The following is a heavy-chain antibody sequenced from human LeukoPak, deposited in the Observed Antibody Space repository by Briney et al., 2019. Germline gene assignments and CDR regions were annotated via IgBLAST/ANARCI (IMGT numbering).Heavy chain of an antibody. D-gene: IGHD6-13*01. CDR3: ARSGYSSSWYPRYYYGMDV. CDR1: GAPITSSNYY. CDR2: IYYTGIT. V-gene: IGHV4-39*07. J-gene: IGHJ6*02. Sequence: SETLSLTCTVSGAPITSSNYYWLCLRQPPGKGLEWIGSIYYTGITYYNLSLKSRVTISVDTSKYQFSLKLSSVTAADTAVYYCARSGYSSSWYPRYYYGMDVWGQGTTVTVSS.